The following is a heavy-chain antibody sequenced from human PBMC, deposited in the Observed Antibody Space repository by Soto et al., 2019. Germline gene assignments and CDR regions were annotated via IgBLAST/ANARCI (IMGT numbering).Heavy chain of an antibody. V-gene: IGHV5-51*01. Sequence: GESLKISCKASGYSFSSYWIGWVRQMPGKGLEWMGIIYPGDSDTKYSPSVQGQVTISADRSISTAYLQWTSLKASDTAMYYCARFKRGAYSSGWYSLSGYYNYGIDVWGQGTKVTVSS. CDR3: ARFKRGAYSSGWYSLSGYYNYGIDV. CDR2: IYPGDSDT. CDR1: GYSFSSYW. D-gene: IGHD6-19*01. J-gene: IGHJ6*02.